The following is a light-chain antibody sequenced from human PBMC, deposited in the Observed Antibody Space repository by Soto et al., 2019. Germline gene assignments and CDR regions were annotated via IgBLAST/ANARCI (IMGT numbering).Light chain of an antibody. V-gene: IGKV1-5*01. Sequence: DIPMTQSPSTLSASVGDRVTITCRASESISKWLAWYQQKPGKAPELLISDASSLPSGVPSRFSGSGSGTEFTLTISSLQPDVVTYYCQQYVNYPYTFGQGTKLEIK. CDR2: DAS. CDR1: ESISKW. J-gene: IGKJ2*01. CDR3: QQYVNYPYT.